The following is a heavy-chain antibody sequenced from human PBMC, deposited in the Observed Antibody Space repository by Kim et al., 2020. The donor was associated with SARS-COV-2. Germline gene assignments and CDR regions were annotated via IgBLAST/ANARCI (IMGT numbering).Heavy chain of an antibody. V-gene: IGHV4-59*01. J-gene: IGHJ4*02. D-gene: IGHD3-10*01. CDR3: ARDGWFGELLGY. Sequence: NYTPSLKSRVTISVDTSKNQFSLKLSSVTAADTAVYYCARDGWFGELLGYWGQGTLVTVSS.